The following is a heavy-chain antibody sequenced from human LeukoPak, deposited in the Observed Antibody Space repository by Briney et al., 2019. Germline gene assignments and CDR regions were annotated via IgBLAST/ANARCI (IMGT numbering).Heavy chain of an antibody. J-gene: IGHJ4*02. CDR3: AKEHETTGGPLGSYIFGY. Sequence: GASLRLSCAASGFTFSSYAMSWARQAPGKGLEWVSAISGSGGSTYYADSVKGRFTISRDNSKNTLYLQMNSLRAEDTAVYYCAKEHETTGGPLGSYIFGYWGQGTLVTVSS. V-gene: IGHV3-23*01. CDR2: ISGSGGST. CDR1: GFTFSSYA. D-gene: IGHD1-26*01.